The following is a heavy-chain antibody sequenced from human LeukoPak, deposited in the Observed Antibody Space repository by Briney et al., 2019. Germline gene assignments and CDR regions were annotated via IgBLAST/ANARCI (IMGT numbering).Heavy chain of an antibody. CDR2: INPSGGST. J-gene: IGHJ5*02. CDR1: GYTFTSYY. D-gene: IGHD5-24*01. V-gene: IGHV1-46*01. Sequence: GASVKVSCKASGYTFTSYYMHWVRQAPGQGLEWMGIINPSGGSTSYAQKFQGRVTMTRDTSTSTVYMELSSLRSEDTAVYYCARVSRDGYNRGNWFDPWGQGTLVTVSS. CDR3: ARVSRDGYNRGNWFDP.